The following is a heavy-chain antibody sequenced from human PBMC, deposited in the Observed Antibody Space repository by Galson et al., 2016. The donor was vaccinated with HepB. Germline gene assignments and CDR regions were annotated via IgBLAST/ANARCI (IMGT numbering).Heavy chain of an antibody. CDR1: GDTFSTYA. CDR2: IFPTVDKV. V-gene: IGHV1-69*10. Sequence: SVKVSCKASGDTFSTYAVTWVRQAPGQGLEWMGLIFPTVDKVDYSQKFQGRVTITADKSTDTAYLELTNVTSDDAAVYYCGRDADYYGVDVWGQGTTVTVSS. CDR3: GRDADYYGVDV. J-gene: IGHJ6*02.